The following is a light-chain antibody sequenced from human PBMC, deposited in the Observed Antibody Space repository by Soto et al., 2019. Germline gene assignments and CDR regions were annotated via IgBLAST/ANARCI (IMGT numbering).Light chain of an antibody. CDR2: GAS. Sequence: ERVMTQSPATLSVSPGERATLSCRASQRVSSDLAWYQQKPGQAPRLLIYGASTRATGIPARFGGSGSGTEFTLTISSLQAEEFAVYYCQQYNNWPRTFGQGTKLEI. CDR1: QRVSSD. J-gene: IGKJ2*01. CDR3: QQYNNWPRT. V-gene: IGKV3-15*01.